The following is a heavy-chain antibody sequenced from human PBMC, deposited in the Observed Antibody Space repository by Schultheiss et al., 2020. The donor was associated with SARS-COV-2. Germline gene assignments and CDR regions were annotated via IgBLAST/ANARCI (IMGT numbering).Heavy chain of an antibody. Sequence: GGSLRLSCAASGFTFSSYAMSWVRQAPGKGLVWVSRINSDGSSTSYADSVKGRFTISRDSSNNTLYLQMNSLRADDTAVYYCARDLRCSSTSCYIRNYFDYWGQGTLVTVSS. CDR2: INSDGSST. CDR1: GFTFSSYA. V-gene: IGHV3-23*01. CDR3: ARDLRCSSTSCYIRNYFDY. D-gene: IGHD2-2*02. J-gene: IGHJ4*02.